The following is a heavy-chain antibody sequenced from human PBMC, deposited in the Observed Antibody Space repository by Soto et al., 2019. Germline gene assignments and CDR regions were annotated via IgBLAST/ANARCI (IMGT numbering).Heavy chain of an antibody. Sequence: EVQLLESGGGWVQPGGSLRLSCAASGFTFSSYAMRWVRQAPGKGLEWVSTISISGGSTHYADSVKGRFTISRDNSKNTLYLQMNSLRAEDTAVYYCAKFYGGNSAHTYTIDPWGQGTLVTVSS. CDR3: AKFYGGNSAHTYTIDP. V-gene: IGHV3-23*01. CDR1: GFTFSSYA. J-gene: IGHJ5*02. D-gene: IGHD2-21*02. CDR2: ISISGGST.